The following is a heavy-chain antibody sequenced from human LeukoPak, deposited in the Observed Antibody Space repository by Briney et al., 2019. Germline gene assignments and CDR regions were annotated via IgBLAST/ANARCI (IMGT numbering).Heavy chain of an antibody. D-gene: IGHD6-19*01. CDR1: GGSISSYS. V-gene: IGHV4-4*07. J-gene: IGHJ4*02. Sequence: SETLSLTCTVSGGSISSYSWTWIRQPAGKGLEWIGHISPTGSTNYNPSLKSRVTMSLDTSKNQFSLNLSSVTAADTAVYYCATVSSSGWFFDCWGQGTLVTVSS. CDR3: ATVSSSGWFFDC. CDR2: ISPTGST.